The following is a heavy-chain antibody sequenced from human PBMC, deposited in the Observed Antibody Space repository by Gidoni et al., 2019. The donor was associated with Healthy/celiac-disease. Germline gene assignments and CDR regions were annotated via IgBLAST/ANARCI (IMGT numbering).Heavy chain of an antibody. Sequence: EVQLLESGGGLVQPGGSLRLSCAASGFTFSSYAMSWVRQAPGKGLEWVSAIRGSGGSTYYADSVKGRFTISRDNSKNTLYLQMNSLRAEDTAVYYCAKGPLAEYSSSLGTYYYYGMDVWGQGTTVTVSS. D-gene: IGHD6-6*01. V-gene: IGHV3-23*01. CDR1: GFTFSSYA. J-gene: IGHJ6*02. CDR3: AKGPLAEYSSSLGTYYYYGMDV. CDR2: IRGSGGST.